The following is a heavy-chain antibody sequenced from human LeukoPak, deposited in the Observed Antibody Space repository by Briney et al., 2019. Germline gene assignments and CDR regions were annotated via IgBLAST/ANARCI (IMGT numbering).Heavy chain of an antibody. CDR2: IYYSGST. CDR1: GGSISSSSYY. V-gene: IGHV4-39*01. CDR3: ARQLGYCSSTSCYADKVVY. D-gene: IGHD2-2*01. Sequence: PSETLSLTCTVSGGSISSSSYYWGWIRPPPGKELEWIGSIYYSGSTYYNPSLKSRVTISVDTSKNQFSLKLSSVTAADTAAYYCARQLGYCSSTSCYADKVVYWGQGALGTVSS. J-gene: IGHJ4*02.